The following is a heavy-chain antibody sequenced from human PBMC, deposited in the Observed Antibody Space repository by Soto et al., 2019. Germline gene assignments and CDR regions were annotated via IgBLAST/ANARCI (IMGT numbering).Heavy chain of an antibody. CDR3: ASTPRYTIFRVVIPRYNWLDP. CDR2: IIPIFGTA. Sequence: QVQLVQSGAEVKKPGSSGKVSCKVSGGTFSSYAISWVRQAPGQGLEWMGGIIPIFGTANYAQKFQGRVTITADESTSTDYMELSSLRSEDTAVYYCASTPRYTIFRVVIPRYNWLDPWGQGTLVTVSS. CDR1: GGTFSSYA. V-gene: IGHV1-69*01. J-gene: IGHJ5*02. D-gene: IGHD3-3*01.